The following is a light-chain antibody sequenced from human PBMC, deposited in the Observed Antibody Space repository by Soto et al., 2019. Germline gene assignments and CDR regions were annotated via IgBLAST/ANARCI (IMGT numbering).Light chain of an antibody. CDR2: RND. CDR3: AAWDDSLSGSYV. CDR1: SSNIGNNY. V-gene: IGLV1-47*01. Sequence: QSVLTQPPSASGTPGQRVSVSCSGSSSNIGNNYVFWYQHLPGTAPKLLIYRNDQRPSGVSARFSGSKSGTSASLAISGLRSEDEADYYWAAWDDSLSGSYVFGPGTKVTVL. J-gene: IGLJ1*01.